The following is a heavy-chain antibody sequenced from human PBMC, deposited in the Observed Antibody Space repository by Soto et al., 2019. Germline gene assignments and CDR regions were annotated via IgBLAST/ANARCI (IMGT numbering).Heavy chain of an antibody. CDR2: IIPIFGTA. V-gene: IGHV1-69*13. CDR3: ASGYCSGGSCGLAFDY. Sequence: SVKVSCKASGGTFSSYAISWVRQAPGQGLEWMGGIIPIFGTANYAQKFQGRVTITADESTSTAYMELSSLRSEDTAVYYCASGYCSGGSCGLAFDYWGEGTLVTVSS. D-gene: IGHD2-15*01. CDR1: GGTFSSYA. J-gene: IGHJ4*02.